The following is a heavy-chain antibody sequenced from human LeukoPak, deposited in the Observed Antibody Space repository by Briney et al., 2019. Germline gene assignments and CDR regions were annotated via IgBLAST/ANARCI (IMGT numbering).Heavy chain of an antibody. D-gene: IGHD4-23*01. V-gene: IGHV3-73*01. J-gene: IGHJ4*02. CDR2: IRSKANSYAT. Sequence: GGSLRLSCAASGFTFSGSAMHWVRQASGKGLEWVGRIRSKANSYATAYAASVKGRFTISRDDSKNTAYLQMNSQKTEDTAVYYCTRHRPDDYGGNSGAYWGQGTLITVSS. CDR1: GFTFSGSA. CDR3: TRHRPDDYGGNSGAY.